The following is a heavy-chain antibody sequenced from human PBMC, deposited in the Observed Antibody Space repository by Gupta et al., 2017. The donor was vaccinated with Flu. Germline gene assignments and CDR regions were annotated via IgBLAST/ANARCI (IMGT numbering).Heavy chain of an antibody. CDR2: ISSTGSAI. CDR3: ARDYYDRSGYYSDY. CDR1: GFIFSDYE. V-gene: IGHV3-48*03. Sequence: EVQLVESGGGLVQPGGSLRLACGASGFIFSDYEMNWVRQAPGKGLEWVSHISSTGSAIYYADSVKGRFTISRDNAKNSLYLQMSSLRAEDTAVYYCARDYYDRSGYYSDYWGQGILVTVSS. D-gene: IGHD3-22*01. J-gene: IGHJ4*02.